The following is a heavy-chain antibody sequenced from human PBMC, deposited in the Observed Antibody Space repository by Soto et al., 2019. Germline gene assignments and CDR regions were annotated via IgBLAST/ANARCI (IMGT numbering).Heavy chain of an antibody. V-gene: IGHV3-30-3*01. D-gene: IGHD2-21*02. J-gene: IGHJ4*02. CDR3: ARDTCGGDCYYHYFDY. CDR2: ISYDGSNK. CDR1: GFTFSSYA. Sequence: QVQLVESGGGVVQPGRSLRLSCAASGFTFSSYAMHWVRQAPGKGLEWVAVISYDGSNKYYADSVKGRFTISRDNSKNTLYLQMISLRAEDTAVYYCARDTCGGDCYYHYFDYWGQGTLVTVSS.